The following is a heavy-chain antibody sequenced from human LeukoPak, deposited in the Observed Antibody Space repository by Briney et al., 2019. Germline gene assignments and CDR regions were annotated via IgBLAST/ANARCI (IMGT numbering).Heavy chain of an antibody. CDR3: ASAAGAFDM. J-gene: IGHJ3*02. CDR2: IWSDGSHK. CDR1: GFTFSKYG. Sequence: GGSLRLSCAASGFTFSKYGMHWIRQAPGKGLEWVAVIWSDGSHKYYADSMKGRFTISRDNSKNMVYLQMNSLRVEDTAVYYCASAAGAFDMWAKGHWSPSLQ. D-gene: IGHD6-13*01. V-gene: IGHV3-33*01.